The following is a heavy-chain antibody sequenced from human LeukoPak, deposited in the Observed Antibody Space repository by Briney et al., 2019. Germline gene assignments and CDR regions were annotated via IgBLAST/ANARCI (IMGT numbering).Heavy chain of an antibody. CDR1: GYSISSGYY. CDR2: IYHSGST. V-gene: IGHV4-38-2*02. J-gene: IGHJ6*03. D-gene: IGHD5-24*01. Sequence: SETLSLTCTVSGYSISSGYYWGWIRPPPGKGLEWIGSIYHSGSTYYNPSLKSRVTISVDTSKNQFSLKLSSVTAADTAVYYCARERRWLQYYMDVWGKGTTVTISS. CDR3: ARERRWLQYYMDV.